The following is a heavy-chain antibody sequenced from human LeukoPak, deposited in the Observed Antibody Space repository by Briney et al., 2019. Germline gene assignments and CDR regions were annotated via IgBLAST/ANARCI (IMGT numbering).Heavy chain of an antibody. Sequence: SETLSLTCAVYGGSFSGYYSSWISHPPGKGLEWIGEINHRGSNNYNPSLKSRFTISVDASKTQFSLKLSSVTAADTAVYYCARSRQVGTAMVVSRYDYWGQGTLVTVSS. CDR2: INHRGSN. V-gene: IGHV4-34*01. CDR3: ARSRQVGTAMVVSRYDY. J-gene: IGHJ4*02. CDR1: GGSFSGYY. D-gene: IGHD5-18*01.